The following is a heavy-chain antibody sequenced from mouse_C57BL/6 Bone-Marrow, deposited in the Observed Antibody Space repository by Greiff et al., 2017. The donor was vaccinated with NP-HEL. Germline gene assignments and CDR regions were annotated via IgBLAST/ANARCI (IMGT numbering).Heavy chain of an antibody. CDR1: GYTFTSYW. J-gene: IGHJ2*01. D-gene: IGHD1-1*01. CDR2: IDPSDSYT. Sequence: QVQLQQPGAELVMPGASVKLSCKASGYTFTSYWMHWVKQRPGQGLEWIGEIDPSDSYTNYNQKFKGKSTLTVDKSSSTAYMQLSSLTSEDSAVYYCARYGSIPFDYWGQGTTLTVSS. V-gene: IGHV1-69*01. CDR3: ARYGSIPFDY.